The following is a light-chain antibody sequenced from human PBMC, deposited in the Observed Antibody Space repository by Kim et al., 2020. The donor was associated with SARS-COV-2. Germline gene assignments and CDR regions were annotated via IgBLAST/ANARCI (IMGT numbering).Light chain of an antibody. J-gene: IGKJ2*01. Sequence: GEGAPRASRASQSVSGSYLAWDRQRPGQAPGLLIYGASSRATGIPDRFSGSGSGTDFTLTISRLGPEDFAVYYCQQYGSSPQTFGQGTKLDI. CDR3: QQYGSSPQT. CDR2: GAS. V-gene: IGKV3-20*01. CDR1: QSVSGSY.